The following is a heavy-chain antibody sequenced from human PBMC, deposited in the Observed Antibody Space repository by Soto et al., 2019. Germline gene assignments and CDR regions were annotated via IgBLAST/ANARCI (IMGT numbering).Heavy chain of an antibody. V-gene: IGHV4-59*08. J-gene: IGHJ6*02. CDR2: IFYKGNT. D-gene: IGHD3-3*01. CDR1: GVSISDYY. Sequence: SEILSLTCTVSGVSISDYYWSCIRQPPGKGLEWIGYIFYKGNTIYSPSLNRRLTISVDTATNQFSLKLTSVTAADTAVYYCARHPPIARFENGLDVWGQGTMVTVSS. CDR3: ARHPPIARFENGLDV.